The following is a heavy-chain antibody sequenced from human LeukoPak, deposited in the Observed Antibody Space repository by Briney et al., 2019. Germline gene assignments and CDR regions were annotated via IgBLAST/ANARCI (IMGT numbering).Heavy chain of an antibody. CDR1: GFTVSSNY. CDR3: ARVGATYPSGTYYFDY. V-gene: IGHV3-53*01. J-gene: IGHJ4*02. D-gene: IGHD1-26*01. Sequence: GGSLRLSCAASGFTVSSNYMRWVRQAPGKGLQWVSVIYSGGSTYYADSVKGRFTVSRDNSKNTLYLQMNSLRAEDTAVYYCARVGATYPSGTYYFDYWGQGTLVTVSS. CDR2: IYSGGST.